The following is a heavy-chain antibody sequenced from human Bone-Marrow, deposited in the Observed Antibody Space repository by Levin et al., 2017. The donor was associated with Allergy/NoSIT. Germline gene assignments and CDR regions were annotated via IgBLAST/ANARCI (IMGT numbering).Heavy chain of an antibody. D-gene: IGHD3-22*01. J-gene: IGHJ3*02. V-gene: IGHV3-23*01. CDR2: ISDSGGTT. Sequence: GGSLRLSCAASGITSSSYTMSWVRQAPGKGLDWVSGISDSGGTTYYADSVKGRFTISRDKSKNTLYLQMNSLRAEDTAVYYCAKESYYYDNSAAPRAFDIWGQGTMVTVSS. CDR1: GITSSSYT. CDR3: AKESYYYDNSAAPRAFDI.